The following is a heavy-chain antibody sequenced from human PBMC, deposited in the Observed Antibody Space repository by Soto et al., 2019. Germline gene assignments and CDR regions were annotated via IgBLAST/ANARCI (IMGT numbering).Heavy chain of an antibody. D-gene: IGHD6-19*01. Sequence: QVQLVESGGGVVQPGRSLRLSCAASGFTFSSYAMHWVRQAPGKGLEWVAVISYDGSNKYYADSVKGRFTISRDNSKNTLYLQMNSLRAEDTAVYYCARESIAVDGKGLKRFAPWGQGTLVTVST. J-gene: IGHJ5*02. CDR3: ARESIAVDGKGLKRFAP. CDR1: GFTFSSYA. CDR2: ISYDGSNK. V-gene: IGHV3-30-3*01.